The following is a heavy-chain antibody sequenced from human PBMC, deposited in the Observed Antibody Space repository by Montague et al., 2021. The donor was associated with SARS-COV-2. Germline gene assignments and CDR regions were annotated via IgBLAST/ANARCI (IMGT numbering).Heavy chain of an antibody. J-gene: IGHJ3*02. CDR3: AGDGVALAWGTFDI. Sequence: SETLSLTCTVSRGSISSHNYFWAWLRQPPGKGLEWIRSVDDSGLTFYNPSLGSRVTISVDTTKKQFSLKVNSVTAADTAAYYCAGDGVALAWGTFDIWGQGTMVTVSS. CDR1: RGSISSHNYF. D-gene: IGHD7-27*01. V-gene: IGHV4-39*07. CDR2: VDDSGLT.